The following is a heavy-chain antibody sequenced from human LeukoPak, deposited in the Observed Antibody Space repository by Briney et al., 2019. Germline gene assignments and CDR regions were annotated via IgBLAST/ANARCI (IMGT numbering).Heavy chain of an antibody. CDR1: GYTLTSFG. J-gene: IGHJ4*02. D-gene: IGHD2-15*01. CDR3: AREHRLHRYCSSGSCSGY. CDR2: ISTNNGNT. Sequence: ASVKVSCKASGYTLTSFGITWVRQAPGQGLEWVGWISTNNGNTIYAQNFQDRVTMTTDKSTNTVYMELRSLTSDDTAIYYCAREHRLHRYCSSGSCSGYWGQGTLVTVSS. V-gene: IGHV1-18*01.